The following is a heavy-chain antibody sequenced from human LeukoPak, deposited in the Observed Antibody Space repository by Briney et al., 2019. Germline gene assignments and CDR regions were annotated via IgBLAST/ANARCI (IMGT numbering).Heavy chain of an antibody. V-gene: IGHV3-33*01. D-gene: IGHD3-10*01. CDR2: ICYDASKQ. Sequence: GGSLRLSCAASGFTFRNHGMHWVRQAPGKGVERGAVICYDASKQNCADSVKGGFTISRHNSKTTVSLQMNSLRAEDTAVYYCVRDRGARYLDLWGRGTPVTVSS. J-gene: IGHJ2*01. CDR3: VRDRGARYLDL. CDR1: GFTFRNHG.